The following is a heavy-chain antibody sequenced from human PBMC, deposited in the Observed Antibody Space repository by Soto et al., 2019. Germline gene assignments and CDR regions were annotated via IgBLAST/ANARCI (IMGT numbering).Heavy chain of an antibody. J-gene: IGHJ3*02. CDR1: GFTFSSHW. Sequence: EVQLVESGGGLVQPGGSLRLSCAASGFTFSSHWLHWVRQTPGEGLVSVSRINPDASDADYADSVKSRFTISRDNAKSTLYLDMNSLRAEDTGVYYCARPKTMVYSAFDTWGQGTMVTVSS. CDR3: ARPKTMVYSAFDT. D-gene: IGHD2-8*01. CDR2: INPDASDA. V-gene: IGHV3-74*01.